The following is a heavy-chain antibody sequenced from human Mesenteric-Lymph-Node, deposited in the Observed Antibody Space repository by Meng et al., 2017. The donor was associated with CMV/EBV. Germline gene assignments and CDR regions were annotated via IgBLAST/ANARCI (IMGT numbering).Heavy chain of an antibody. CDR1: GFTFSSYE. CDR2: ITWAGDST. V-gene: IGHV3-43D*03. J-gene: IGHJ4*02. CDR3: AKDSRGSSSGYYFDY. D-gene: IGHD6-6*01. Sequence: GESLKIPYAASGFTFSSYEMNWVRQAPGKGLEWVSLITWAGDSTYYADSVKGRFTISRDNSRNSLFLQMNSLRAEDTALYYCAKDSRGSSSGYYFDYWGQGTLVTVSS.